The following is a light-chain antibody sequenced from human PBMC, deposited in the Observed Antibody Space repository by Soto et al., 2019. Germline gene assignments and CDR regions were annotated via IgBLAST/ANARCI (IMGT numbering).Light chain of an antibody. V-gene: IGLV1-44*01. Sequence: QSVLTQPPSASGTPGQRVTISCSGSSSNIGSNSVNWYQQLPGTAPKLLMYSSNQRPSGVPDRFSGSKSGTSASLAISGLQSEDEADYYCAAWDDSLNGLVFAGGTKLTVL. J-gene: IGLJ2*01. CDR1: SSNIGSNS. CDR2: SSN. CDR3: AAWDDSLNGLV.